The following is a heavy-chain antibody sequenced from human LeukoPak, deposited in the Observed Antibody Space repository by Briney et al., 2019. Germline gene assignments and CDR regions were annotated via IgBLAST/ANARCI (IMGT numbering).Heavy chain of an antibody. J-gene: IGHJ3*02. CDR3: ARVGGYCSSTSCYSHDAFDI. CDR1: GFSVSSNY. D-gene: IGHD2-2*01. Sequence: GESLRLSCAASGFSVSSNYMSWVRQAPGKGLEWVANIKQDGSEKYYVDSVKGRFTISRDNAKNSLYLQMNSLRAEDTAVYYCARVGGYCSSTSCYSHDAFDIWGQGTMVTVSS. CDR2: IKQDGSEK. V-gene: IGHV3-7*01.